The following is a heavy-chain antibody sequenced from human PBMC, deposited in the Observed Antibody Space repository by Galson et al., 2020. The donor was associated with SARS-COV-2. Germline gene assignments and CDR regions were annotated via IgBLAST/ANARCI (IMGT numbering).Heavy chain of an antibody. J-gene: IGHJ5*02. D-gene: IGHD3-22*01. V-gene: IGHV4-31*03. Sequence: SETLSLTCTVSGGPINSGGYYWSWIRQHPGKGLEWIGYTFYSGTTYYNPSLKSRVTISVDTSNNQFSLKLRSVTAADTAVYYCARGDSSGFILNGFDPWCLGTLVTVSS. CDR1: GGPINSGGYY. CDR3: ARGDSSGFILNGFDP. CDR2: TFYSGTT.